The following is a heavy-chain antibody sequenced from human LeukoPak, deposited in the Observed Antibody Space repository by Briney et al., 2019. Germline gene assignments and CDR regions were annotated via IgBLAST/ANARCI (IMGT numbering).Heavy chain of an antibody. V-gene: IGHV3-53*01. J-gene: IGHJ6*02. Sequence: PGGSLRLSCSASGFTFSSYAMHWVRQAPGKGLEWVSVIYSGGSTYYADSVKGRFTISRDNSKNTLYLQMNSLRAEDTAVYYCARARTYYYDSSGYVYYYYGMDVWGQGTTVTVSS. CDR3: ARARTYYYDSSGYVYYYYGMDV. D-gene: IGHD3-22*01. CDR2: IYSGGST. CDR1: GFTFSSYA.